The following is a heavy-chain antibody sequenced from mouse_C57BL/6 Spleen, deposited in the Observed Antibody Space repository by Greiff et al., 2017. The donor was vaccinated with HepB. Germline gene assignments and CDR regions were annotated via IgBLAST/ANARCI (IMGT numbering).Heavy chain of an antibody. D-gene: IGHD2-3*01. CDR1: GYTFTSYW. CDR3: ARKDGYYEPFAY. J-gene: IGHJ3*01. V-gene: IGHV1-55*01. Sequence: QVQLQQPGAELVKPGASVKMSCKASGYTFTSYWITWVKQRPGQGLEWIGDIYPGSGSTNYNEKFKSKATLTVDTSSSTAYMQLSSLTSADSAVYYCARKDGYYEPFAYWGQGTLVTVSA. CDR2: IYPGSGST.